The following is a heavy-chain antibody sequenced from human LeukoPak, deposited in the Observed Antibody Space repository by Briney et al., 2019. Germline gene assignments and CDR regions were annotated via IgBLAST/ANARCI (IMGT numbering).Heavy chain of an antibody. V-gene: IGHV3-23*01. Sequence: GGSLRLSCAASGFTFSTYAMNWVRQGPGKGLEWVSTISGSGGSTYYADSVKGRFTVSRDNSKNTLYLQMNSLRAEDTAVYYCAKDRDTAMVEVFDYWGQGTLVTVSS. CDR1: GFTFSTYA. D-gene: IGHD5-18*01. CDR3: AKDRDTAMVEVFDY. J-gene: IGHJ4*02. CDR2: ISGSGGST.